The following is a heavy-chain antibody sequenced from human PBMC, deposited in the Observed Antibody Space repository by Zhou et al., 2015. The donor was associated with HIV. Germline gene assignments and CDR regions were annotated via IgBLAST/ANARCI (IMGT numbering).Heavy chain of an antibody. D-gene: IGHD3-16*01. CDR2: INYWGGDT. CDR3: ARDTTPTFRGWYFDL. Sequence: EVQLVESGGGLVQPGGSLRLSCAASGFTFSSYAMHWVRQAPGKGLEWVSHINYWGGDTSYADSVKGRFTISRDNAKNTLFLQMNSLRAEDSAVYYCARDTTPTFRGWYFDLWGRGTLVTVSS. V-gene: IGHV3-74*01. CDR1: GFTFSSYA. J-gene: IGHJ2*01.